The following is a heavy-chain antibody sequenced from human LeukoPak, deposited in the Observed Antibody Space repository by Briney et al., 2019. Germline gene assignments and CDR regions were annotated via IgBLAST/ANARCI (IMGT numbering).Heavy chain of an antibody. Sequence: GGSLRLSCAASGFTVSSNYRSWVRQAPGKGLEWVSVIYSGGSTYYADSVKGRFTISRDNSKNTLYLQMNSLRAEDTAVYYCARVGSSSWYSFDYWGQGTLVTVSS. CDR3: ARVGSSSWYSFDY. CDR2: IYSGGST. CDR1: GFTVSSNY. D-gene: IGHD6-13*01. J-gene: IGHJ4*02. V-gene: IGHV3-53*01.